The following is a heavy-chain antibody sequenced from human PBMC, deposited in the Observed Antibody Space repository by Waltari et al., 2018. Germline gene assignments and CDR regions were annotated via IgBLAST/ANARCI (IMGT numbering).Heavy chain of an antibody. J-gene: IGHJ5*02. CDR3: AKDRGGGATLNPTFDP. CDR1: GFTFSSYG. D-gene: IGHD3-10*01. CDR2: ISYDGSNK. Sequence: QVQLVESGGGVVQPGRSLRLSCAASGFTFSSYGMHWVRQAPGKGLEWVAVISYDGSNKYYADSVKGRFTISRDNSKNTLYLQMNSLRAEDTAVYYCAKDRGGGATLNPTFDPWGQGTLVTVSS. V-gene: IGHV3-30*18.